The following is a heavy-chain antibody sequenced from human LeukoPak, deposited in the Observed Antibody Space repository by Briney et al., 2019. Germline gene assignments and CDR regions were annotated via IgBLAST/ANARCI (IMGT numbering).Heavy chain of an antibody. Sequence: PSETLSLTCTVSGGSISYYYWSCIRQPPGKGLEWIGYVYYSGSTSYNPSLKSRVTISLDTSKHQFSLKLNSVTAADTAVYYCARHAYCGGDCFGGAFEIWGQGTMVTVSS. J-gene: IGHJ3*02. V-gene: IGHV4-59*08. CDR2: VYYSGST. D-gene: IGHD2-21*02. CDR1: GGSISYYY. CDR3: ARHAYCGGDCFGGAFEI.